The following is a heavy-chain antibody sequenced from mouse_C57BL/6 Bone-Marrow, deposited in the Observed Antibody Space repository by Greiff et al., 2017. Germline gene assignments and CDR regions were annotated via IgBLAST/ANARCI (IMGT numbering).Heavy chain of an antibody. V-gene: IGHV1-15*01. Sequence: VQLQQSGAELVRPGASVTLSCKASGYTFTDYEMHWVKQTPVHGLEWIGAIDPETGGTAYNQKFKGKAILTADKSSSTAYMELRSLTSEDSAVYYCTRPSSSFYYFDYWGQGTTLTVSA. CDR2: IDPETGGT. D-gene: IGHD1-1*01. J-gene: IGHJ2*01. CDR1: GYTFTDYE. CDR3: TRPSSSFYYFDY.